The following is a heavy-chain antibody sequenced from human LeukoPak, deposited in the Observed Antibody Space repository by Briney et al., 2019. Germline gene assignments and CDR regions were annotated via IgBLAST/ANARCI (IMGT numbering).Heavy chain of an antibody. CDR2: LYDSGST. V-gene: IGHV4-59*08. CDR1: GVSISSYY. D-gene: IGHD6-13*01. CDR3: ARQGGSWTFDY. J-gene: IGHJ4*02. Sequence: SQTMSLTCPVTGVSISSYYWSWIRQPPGKGVEWNGYLYDSGSTNYNPSLKSRVTITVDSSKKQFTLKLSSMTAEDTAVYYCARQGGSWTFDYWGQGTLVTVSS.